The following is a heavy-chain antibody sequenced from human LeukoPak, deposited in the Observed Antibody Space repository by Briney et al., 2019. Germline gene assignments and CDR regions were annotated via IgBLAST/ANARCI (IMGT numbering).Heavy chain of an antibody. CDR2: IYYTGTT. Sequence: PSETLSLICTFSGDSISPYHWSWIRQPPGKGLEWIGYIYYTGTTKSNPSLKSRVTTSVDTSKKQFSLNLSSVTAAATAVYYFARTGWSSTTWLFNSWG. V-gene: IGHV4-59*01. D-gene: IGHD6-19*01. CDR3: ARTGWSSTTWLFNS. CDR1: GDSISPYH. J-gene: IGHJ5*01.